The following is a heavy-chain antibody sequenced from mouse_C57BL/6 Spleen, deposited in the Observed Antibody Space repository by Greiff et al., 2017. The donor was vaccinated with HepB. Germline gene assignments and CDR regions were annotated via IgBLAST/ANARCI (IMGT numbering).Heavy chain of an antibody. D-gene: IGHD1-1*01. J-gene: IGHJ2*01. CDR2: IYPGGGYT. Sequence: VQLQQSGAELVRPGTSVKMSCKASGYTFTNYWIGWAKQRPGRGLEWIGDIYPGGGYTNYNEKFKGKSTLTADKSSSTAYMQFSSLTSEDSALYYCARSGLLLGYCDYWGQGTTLTVSS. CDR1: GYTFTNYW. V-gene: IGHV1-63*01. CDR3: ARSGLLLGYCDY.